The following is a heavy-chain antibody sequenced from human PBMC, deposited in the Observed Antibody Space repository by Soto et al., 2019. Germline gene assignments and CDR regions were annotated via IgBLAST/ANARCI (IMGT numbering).Heavy chain of an antibody. Sequence: EVQLVESGGGLVQWGGSLRLSCVASGFTFSSYSVNWVRQAPGKGLEWISYISSGSKTIYYADSVKGRFTVSRDNAKNSQLLQMNSLRDEDTAVYYCVREDILGVRSFDYWGQGTLVTVSP. CDR2: ISSGSKTI. D-gene: IGHD3-9*01. J-gene: IGHJ4*02. CDR1: GFTFSSYS. CDR3: VREDILGVRSFDY. V-gene: IGHV3-48*02.